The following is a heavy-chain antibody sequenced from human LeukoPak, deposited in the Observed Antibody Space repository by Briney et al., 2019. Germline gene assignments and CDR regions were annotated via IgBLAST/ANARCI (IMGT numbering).Heavy chain of an antibody. D-gene: IGHD3-10*01. CDR2: MNPNSGNT. Sequence: ASVKVSCKASGYTFTSYDINWVRQATGQGLEWMGWMNPNSGNTGYAQKFQGRVTITADESTSTAYMELSSLRSEDTAVYYCASAGITMVRGVIMTNYYYMDVWGKGTTVTVSS. J-gene: IGHJ6*03. CDR1: GYTFTSYD. V-gene: IGHV1-8*03. CDR3: ASAGITMVRGVIMTNYYYMDV.